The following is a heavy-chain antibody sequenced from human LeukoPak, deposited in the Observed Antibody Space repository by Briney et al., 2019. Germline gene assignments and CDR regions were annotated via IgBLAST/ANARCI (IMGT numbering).Heavy chain of an antibody. D-gene: IGHD5-18*01. V-gene: IGHV3-30-3*01. CDR3: AKGYGYSYGTDY. CDR1: GFTFSSYA. CDR2: ISYDGSNK. J-gene: IGHJ4*02. Sequence: PGRSLRLSCAASGFTFSSYAMHWVRQAPGKGLEWVAVISYDGSNKYYADSVKGRFTISRDNSKNTLYLQMNSLRAEDTAVYYCAKGYGYSYGTDYWGQGTLVTVSS.